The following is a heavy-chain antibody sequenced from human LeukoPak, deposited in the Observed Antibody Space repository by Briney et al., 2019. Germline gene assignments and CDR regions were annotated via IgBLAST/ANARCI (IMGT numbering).Heavy chain of an antibody. CDR1: GGSISSYY. CDR3: ARATPMITFGGVIVISYFDY. J-gene: IGHJ4*02. Sequence: SETLSLTCTVSGGSISSYYWSWIRQPAGKGLEWIGRIYTSGSTNYNPSLKSRVTMSVDTSKNQFSLKLSSVTAADTAVYYCARATPMITFGGVIVISYFDYWGQGTLVTVSS. CDR2: IYTSGST. D-gene: IGHD3-16*02. V-gene: IGHV4-4*07.